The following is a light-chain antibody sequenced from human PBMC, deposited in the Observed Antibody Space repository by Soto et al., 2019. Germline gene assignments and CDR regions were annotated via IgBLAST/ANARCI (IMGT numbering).Light chain of an antibody. V-gene: IGKV3D-15*01. Sequence: EIVMTQSPATVPVSPGERVTLSCRASQSVSIDLAWYQQKPGQAPRLLIYGASNRATGIPDRFSGGGTATDFTLTISRLEPEDFAVYYCQQYDESPLTFGGGTKVDIK. CDR2: GAS. CDR3: QQYDESPLT. CDR1: QSVSID. J-gene: IGKJ4*01.